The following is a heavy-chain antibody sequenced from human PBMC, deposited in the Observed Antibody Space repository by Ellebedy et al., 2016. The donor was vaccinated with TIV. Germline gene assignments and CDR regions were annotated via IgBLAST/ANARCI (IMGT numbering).Heavy chain of an antibody. CDR2: IYYSGST. V-gene: IGHV4-61*05. CDR3: ARSWGTTVNEFDY. D-gene: IGHD4-17*01. Sequence: SETLSLTCTVSGGSINSSGFYWGWIRQPPGKGLEWIGYIYYSGSTNYNPSLKSRVTISVDTSKNQFSLKLSSVTAADTAVYYCARSWGTTVNEFDYWGQGTLVTVSS. J-gene: IGHJ4*02. CDR1: GGSINSSGFY.